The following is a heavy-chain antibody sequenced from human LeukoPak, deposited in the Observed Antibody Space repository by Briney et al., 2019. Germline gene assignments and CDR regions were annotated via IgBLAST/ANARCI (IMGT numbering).Heavy chain of an antibody. CDR3: AKDQAKYYDILTGPHFDY. V-gene: IGHV3-30*02. CDR2: IRNDGSNK. CDR1: GFIFSSYG. D-gene: IGHD3-9*01. Sequence: SGGSLRLSCAASGFIFSSYGMHWVRQAPGKWLEWVAFIRNDGSNKYYADSVKGRFTISRDNSKTTVYLQMNSLRAEDTAVYYCAKDQAKYYDILTGPHFDYWGQGTLVTVSS. J-gene: IGHJ4*02.